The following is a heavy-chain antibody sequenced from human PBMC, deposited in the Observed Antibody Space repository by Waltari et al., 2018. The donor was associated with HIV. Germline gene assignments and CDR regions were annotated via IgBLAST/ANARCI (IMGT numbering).Heavy chain of an antibody. V-gene: IGHV1-2*02. CDR3: TRDAASSGYWYFDL. CDR1: GYTFTACY. CDR2: SNPDSGGT. D-gene: IGHD3-10*01. Sequence: QVQLVPSGAEVTKPPASVKVCCTASGYTFTACYLPWLRQAPGQGLEWRGWSNPDSGGTKCAQKYQGMVTVTGDTSISTAYMELSRLGSDDTAVYYCTRDAASSGYWYFDLWGRGTLVTVSS. J-gene: IGHJ2*01.